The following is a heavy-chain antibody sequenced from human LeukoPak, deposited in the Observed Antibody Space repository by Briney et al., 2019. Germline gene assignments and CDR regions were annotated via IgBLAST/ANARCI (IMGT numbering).Heavy chain of an antibody. Sequence: RAGGSLILSCAASVFTFSNYIMNWVRQAPWKGLDLVSYISGSSSVIYYADSVKGRFTITRDNAKNSLYLQMNSLRDGDTAMYYCARDCSSTSCYFDYWGQGTLVTVSS. V-gene: IGHV3-48*02. CDR1: VFTFSNYI. CDR3: ARDCSSTSCYFDY. CDR2: ISGSSSVI. J-gene: IGHJ4*02. D-gene: IGHD2-2*01.